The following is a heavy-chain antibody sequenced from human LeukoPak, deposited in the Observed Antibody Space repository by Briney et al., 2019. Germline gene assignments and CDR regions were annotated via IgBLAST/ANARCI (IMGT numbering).Heavy chain of an antibody. CDR3: ASRQLPYNFDY. V-gene: IGHV1-2*02. CDR1: GYTFTGYY. Sequence: ASVKVSCKASGYTFTGYYMHWVRQAPGQGLEWMGWINPNSGDTNYTQKLQGRVTMTRDTSISTAYMELSRLRSDDTAVYYCASRQLPYNFDYWGQGTLVTVSP. CDR2: INPNSGDT. D-gene: IGHD1-1*01. J-gene: IGHJ4*02.